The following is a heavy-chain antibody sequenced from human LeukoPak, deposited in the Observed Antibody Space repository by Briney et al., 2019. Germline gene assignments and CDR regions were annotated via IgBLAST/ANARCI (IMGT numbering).Heavy chain of an antibody. CDR2: IYYSGST. Sequence: PSETLSLTCTVSGGSISSSSYYWGWIRQPPGKGLEWIGSIYYSGSTNYNPSLKSRVTISVDTSKNQFSLKLSSVTAADTAVYYCARDGYSSSWSPLYFDYWGQGTLVTVSS. D-gene: IGHD6-13*01. CDR1: GGSISSSSYY. V-gene: IGHV4-39*07. CDR3: ARDGYSSSWSPLYFDY. J-gene: IGHJ4*02.